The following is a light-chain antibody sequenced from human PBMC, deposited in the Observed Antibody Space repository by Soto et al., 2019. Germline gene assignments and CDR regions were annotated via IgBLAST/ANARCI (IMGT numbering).Light chain of an antibody. V-gene: IGKV1-39*01. CDR1: QRISTP. Sequence: GDSLTSPCRASQRISTPLNWYQQKPGKAPNLLIYAAYNLQSGIPSRVSGSGSGTDFTLTISSLRPDDFATYSCQQSYSTPRTFGQGTKV. J-gene: IGKJ1*01. CDR3: QQSYSTPRT. CDR2: AAY.